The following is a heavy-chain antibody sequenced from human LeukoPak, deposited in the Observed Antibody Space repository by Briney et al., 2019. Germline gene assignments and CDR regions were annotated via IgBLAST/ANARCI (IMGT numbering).Heavy chain of an antibody. CDR1: GFTFSSYE. CDR2: ISSSGSTI. D-gene: IGHD5-12*01. V-gene: IGHV3-48*03. Sequence: PGGSLRLSCAASGFTFSSYEMNWVRQAPGKGLEWVSYISSSGSTIYYADSVKGRFTISRDNAKNSLYLQMNSLRAEDTAVYYCARDPKGYEQGYWDQGTLVTVSS. J-gene: IGHJ4*02. CDR3: ARDPKGYEQGY.